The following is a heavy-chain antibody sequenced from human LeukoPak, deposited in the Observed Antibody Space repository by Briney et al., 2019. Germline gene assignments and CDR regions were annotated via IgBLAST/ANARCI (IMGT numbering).Heavy chain of an antibody. Sequence: SETLSLTCTVSGGSISSSSYYWGWIRQPPGKGLEWIGSIYYSGSTYYNPSLKSRVTISVDTSKNQFSLKRSSVTAADTAVYYCGYEDDYWGQGTLVTVSS. V-gene: IGHV4-39*01. J-gene: IGHJ4*02. CDR3: GYEDDY. CDR2: IYYSGST. CDR1: GGSISSSSYY. D-gene: IGHD1-1*01.